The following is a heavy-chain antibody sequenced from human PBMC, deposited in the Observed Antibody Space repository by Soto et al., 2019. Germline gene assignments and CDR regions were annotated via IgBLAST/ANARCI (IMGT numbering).Heavy chain of an antibody. CDR1: GFLVNSAY. D-gene: IGHD5-18*01. V-gene: IGHV3-53*01. CDR3: ARSGYSFAWGY. Sequence: EVQLVESGGGLIPPGGSLRLSCAASGFLVNSAYMTWVRQAPGKGLEWLSMINSDGSTLYAESVKGGFTISRDNSKNRLDLQMNSLRAEDTAMYYCARSGYSFAWGYWGQGTLVSVTS. CDR2: INSDGST. J-gene: IGHJ4*02.